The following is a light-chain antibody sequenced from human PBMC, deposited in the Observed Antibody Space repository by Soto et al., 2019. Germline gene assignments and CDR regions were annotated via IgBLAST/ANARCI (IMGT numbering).Light chain of an antibody. CDR3: HSYDSSLSGV. J-gene: IGLJ3*02. Sequence: QLVLTQPPSVSGAPGQRVTISCTGSSSNIGTGYDVHWYQQLPGTAPKLIIYGNSNRPSGVPDRFSGSKSGTSASLVITGLQAEDEADYFCHSYDSSLSGVFGGGTQLTVL. V-gene: IGLV1-40*01. CDR2: GNS. CDR1: SSNIGTGYD.